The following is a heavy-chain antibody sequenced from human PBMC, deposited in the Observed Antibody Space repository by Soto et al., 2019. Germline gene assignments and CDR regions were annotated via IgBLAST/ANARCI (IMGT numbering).Heavy chain of an antibody. CDR1: GGSVSSGDYF. D-gene: IGHD3-10*01. V-gene: IGHV4-61*08. CDR2: IYYSGST. J-gene: IGHJ6*02. CDR3: ARSPNYYYYGIDV. Sequence: SETLSLTCTVSGGSVSSGDYFWSWLRQSPGKRLEWIAYIYYSGSTNYNPSLKSRATISVDTSKSQVSLTLTSMTAADAARYYCARSPNYYYYGIDVWGQGTAVTVSS.